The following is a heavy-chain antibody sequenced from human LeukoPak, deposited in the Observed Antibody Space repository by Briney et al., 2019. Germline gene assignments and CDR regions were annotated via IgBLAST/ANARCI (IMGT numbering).Heavy chain of an antibody. CDR2: IYYSGST. V-gene: IGHV4-59*01. J-gene: IGHJ4*02. CDR1: GGSITSYH. D-gene: IGHD1-26*01. CDR3: ARGGSGTYYHY. Sequence: SETLSLTCTVSGGSITSYHYSWTRKPPGKGLEWIGYIYYSGSTNYNPSLKSRVTISVDTSKNQFSLKLSSVTAADTAVYYCARGGSGTYYHYWGQGTLVTVSS.